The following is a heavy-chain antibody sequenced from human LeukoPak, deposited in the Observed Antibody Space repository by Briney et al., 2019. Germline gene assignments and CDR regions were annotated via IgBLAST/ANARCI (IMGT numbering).Heavy chain of an antibody. Sequence: PGGSLRLSCSACGFTFSAYAVYWVRQAPGKGLEYVSGISNNGGSSFYADSVKGRFTISRDNSKNTLYLQMRSLRAEDTAVYSCVKITSVTGGDCWGQGTRLTVSS. J-gene: IGHJ4*02. V-gene: IGHV3-64D*09. CDR2: ISNNGGSS. CDR3: VKITSVTGGDC. CDR1: GFTFSAYA. D-gene: IGHD1-14*01.